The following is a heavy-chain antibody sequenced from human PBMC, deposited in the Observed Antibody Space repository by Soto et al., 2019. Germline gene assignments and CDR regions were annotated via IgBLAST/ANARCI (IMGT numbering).Heavy chain of an antibody. J-gene: IGHJ6*02. CDR3: ARDLLDTWGSDYYYYYGMDV. CDR1: GGTFSSYA. V-gene: IGHV1-69*01. CDR2: IIPIFGTA. Sequence: QVQLVQSGAEVKKPGSSVKVSCKASGGTFSSYAISWVRQPPGQGLEWMGGIIPIFGTANYAQKFQGRVTITADESTSTAYMELSSLRSEDTAVYYCARDLLDTWGSDYYYYYGMDVWGQGTTVTVSS. D-gene: IGHD3-16*01.